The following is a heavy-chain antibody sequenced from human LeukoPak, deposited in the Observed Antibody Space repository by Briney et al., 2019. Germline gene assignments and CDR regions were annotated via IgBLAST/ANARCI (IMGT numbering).Heavy chain of an antibody. CDR2: TSHDGSNK. D-gene: IGHD3-10*01. CDR1: GFTFRNYG. CDR3: VKDWGAYFASGSSYFDY. J-gene: IGHJ4*02. Sequence: GGSLRLSCAASGFTFRNYGMHWVRQAPGKGLEWVAVTSHDGSNKYYTDSVKGRFTISRDNSKDTLYLQMNSLRPEDTAVYYCVKDWGAYFASGSSYFDYWGQGTLVTVSS. V-gene: IGHV3-30*18.